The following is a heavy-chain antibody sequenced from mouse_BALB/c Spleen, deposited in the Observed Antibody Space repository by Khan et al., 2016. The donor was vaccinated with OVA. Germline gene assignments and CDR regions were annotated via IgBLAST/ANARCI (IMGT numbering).Heavy chain of an antibody. D-gene: IGHD4-1*01. Sequence: QVQLQQSGAELARPGASVKLSCKATGYTFTDYYLNWVKQRTGQGLEWIGDIYPGSGNTYYNESFKGKATLTADKSSSTAYMQLSSLTSEDSAVYFCVRSGTGSFAYWGQGTLVTVSA. V-gene: IGHV1-77*01. CDR3: VRSGTGSFAY. J-gene: IGHJ3*01. CDR2: IYPGSGNT. CDR1: GYTFTDYY.